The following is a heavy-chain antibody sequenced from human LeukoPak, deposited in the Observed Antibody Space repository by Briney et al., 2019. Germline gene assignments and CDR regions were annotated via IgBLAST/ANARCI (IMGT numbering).Heavy chain of an antibody. CDR2: IYSGGST. CDR1: GFTVSSNY. CDR3: ARGGVPGVTAIQSHAFDI. J-gene: IGHJ3*02. V-gene: IGHV3-66*01. Sequence: EPGGSLRLSCAASGFTVSSNYMSWVRQAPGKGLEWVSVIYSGGSTYYADSVKGRFTISRDNAKNSLYLQMNSLRAEDTAVYYCARGGVPGVTAIQSHAFDIWGQGTMVTVSS. D-gene: IGHD2-21*02.